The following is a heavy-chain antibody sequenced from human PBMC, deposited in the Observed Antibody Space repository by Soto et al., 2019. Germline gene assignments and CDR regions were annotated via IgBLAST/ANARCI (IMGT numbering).Heavy chain of an antibody. CDR2: ISYDGSNK. V-gene: IGHV3-30*18. CDR3: AKDLGYCTNGVCYSSSPGTDY. J-gene: IGHJ4*02. D-gene: IGHD2-8*01. Sequence: GGSLRLSCAASGFTFSSYGMHWVRQAPGKGLEWVAVISYDGSNKYYADSVKGRFTISRDNSKNTLYLQMNSLRAEDTAVYYCAKDLGYCTNGVCYSSSPGTDYWGQGTLVTVSS. CDR1: GFTFSSYG.